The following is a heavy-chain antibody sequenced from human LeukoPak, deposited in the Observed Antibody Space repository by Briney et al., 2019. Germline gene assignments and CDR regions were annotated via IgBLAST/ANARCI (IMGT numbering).Heavy chain of an antibody. V-gene: IGHV3-23*01. CDR1: RFTFSSYA. J-gene: IGHJ4*02. CDR3: AKDLNSGSYYVGYGDYSDF. Sequence: GGSLRLSCAASRFTFSSYAMSWVRQAPGKGLEWGSDISGSGVYTYYADSVKGRFTISRDNSKNTLYLQMNSLRAEDTAVYYCAKDLNSGSYYVGYGDYSDFWGQGTLVTVSS. CDR2: ISGSGVYT. D-gene: IGHD1-26*01.